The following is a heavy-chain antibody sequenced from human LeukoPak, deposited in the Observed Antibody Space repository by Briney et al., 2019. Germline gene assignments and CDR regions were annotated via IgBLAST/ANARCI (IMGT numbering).Heavy chain of an antibody. V-gene: IGHV3-73*01. D-gene: IGHD1-7*01. CDR2: IRSKANSYAT. J-gene: IGHJ6*03. Sequence: PGGSLRLSCAASGFTFSGSAMHWVRQASGKGLEWVGRIRSKANSYATAYAASVKGRFTISRDDSKNTAYLQMNSLKTEDTAVYYCTTVKRGWNYKPREYYYYYMDVWGKGTTVTVSS. CDR3: TTVKRGWNYKPREYYYYYMDV. CDR1: GFTFSGSA.